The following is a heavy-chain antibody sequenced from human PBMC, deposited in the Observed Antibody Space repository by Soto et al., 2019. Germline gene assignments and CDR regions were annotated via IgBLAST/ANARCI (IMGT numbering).Heavy chain of an antibody. CDR3: AAGAGQVRGYGGPFDD. D-gene: IGHD5-12*01. V-gene: IGHV1-18*04. J-gene: IGHJ4*02. CDR1: GYTFTSDG. Sequence: QVQLVQSGADVKKPGASVKVSCKASGYTFTSDGISWVRQAPGQGLEWMGWISTYNGNTKFAQKLQGRVTMTTDTSTSTVYMELRSLASDESAVDYCAAGAGQVRGYGGPFDDWGQGTLLTVSS. CDR2: ISTYNGNT.